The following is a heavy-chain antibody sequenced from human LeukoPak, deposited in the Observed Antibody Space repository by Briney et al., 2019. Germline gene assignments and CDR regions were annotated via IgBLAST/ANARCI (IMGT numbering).Heavy chain of an antibody. CDR3: AKGHHHMDV. D-gene: IGHD1-14*01. CDR1: GFTFSSYA. Sequence: PGGSLRLSCAASGFTFSSYAMSWVRQAPGKGLEWVLVISGRGDSTYYADSVKGRFTISRDNAKNSLYLQMNSLRADDTAVYYCAKGHHHMDVGGQGTTVTVSS. J-gene: IGHJ6*02. CDR2: ISGRGDST. V-gene: IGHV3-23*01.